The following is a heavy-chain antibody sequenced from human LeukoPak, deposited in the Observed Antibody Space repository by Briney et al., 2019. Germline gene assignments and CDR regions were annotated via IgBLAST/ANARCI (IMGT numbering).Heavy chain of an antibody. CDR2: ISSNGGNT. D-gene: IGHD2-15*01. V-gene: IGHV3-64D*06. Sequence: GGSLRLSCSASGFTFSSYAMHWVRQAPGKGLEYVSAISSNGGNTYYADSVKGRFTISRDNSKNTLYLQMSSLRAEDTAVYYCVKGLRGGPVVGFDYWGQGTLVTVSS. CDR1: GFTFSSYA. CDR3: VKGLRGGPVVGFDY. J-gene: IGHJ4*02.